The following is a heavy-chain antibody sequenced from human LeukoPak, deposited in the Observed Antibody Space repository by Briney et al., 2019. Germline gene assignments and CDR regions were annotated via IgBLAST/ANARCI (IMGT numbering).Heavy chain of an antibody. Sequence: GGSLRLSCAASGFTFSVSAIHWVRQASGKGLEWVGRTRSKTNNYATAYAASVKGRFTISRDDSKNTAYLQIDSLKTEDTAVYYCTTQYITVPGGYWGQGTLVTVSS. CDR2: TRSKTNNYAT. CDR3: TTQYITVPGGY. CDR1: GFTFSVSA. D-gene: IGHD4-17*01. J-gene: IGHJ4*02. V-gene: IGHV3-73*01.